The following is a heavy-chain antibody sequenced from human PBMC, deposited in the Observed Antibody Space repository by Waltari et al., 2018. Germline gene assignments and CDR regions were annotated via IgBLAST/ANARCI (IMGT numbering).Heavy chain of an antibody. D-gene: IGHD3-3*01. J-gene: IGHJ4*02. V-gene: IGHV1-2*02. CDR2: INPNSGGT. CDR3: ARGPYDFWSGPGYYFDY. CDR1: GYTFTGYY. Sequence: QVQLVQSGAEVKKPGASVKVSCKASGYTFTGYYMHWVRQAPGQGLEWMGWINPNSGGTNYAQKFQGRVTMTRDTSISTAYMELSSLRSEDTAVYYCARGPYDFWSGPGYYFDYWGQGTLVTVSS.